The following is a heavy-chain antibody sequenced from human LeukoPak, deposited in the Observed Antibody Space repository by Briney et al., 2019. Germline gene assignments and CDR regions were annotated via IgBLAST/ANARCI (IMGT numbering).Heavy chain of an antibody. Sequence: GESLKISCKGSGYSFTSYWIGWVRQMPGKGLEWMGIIYPGDSDTRYSPSFQGQVTISADKSISTAYLQWSSLKASDTAMYYCATAPDYGGNFYYFDYWGQGTLATVSS. CDR2: IYPGDSDT. CDR3: ATAPDYGGNFYYFDY. D-gene: IGHD4-23*01. J-gene: IGHJ4*02. V-gene: IGHV5-51*01. CDR1: GYSFTSYW.